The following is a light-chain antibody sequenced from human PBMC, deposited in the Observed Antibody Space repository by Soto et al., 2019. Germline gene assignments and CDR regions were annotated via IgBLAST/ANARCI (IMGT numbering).Light chain of an antibody. CDR2: EVS. CDR3: SSYTSSSTGV. V-gene: IGLV2-14*01. CDR1: SSDVGAYNY. Sequence: QSALTQPASVSGSPGQAITISCTGTSSDVGAYNYVSWYQQHPGKAPKLMIYEVSNRPSGVSDRFSGSSSGNTASLTIAGLQAEDESDYYCSSYTSSSTGVFGGGTKVTVL. J-gene: IGLJ3*02.